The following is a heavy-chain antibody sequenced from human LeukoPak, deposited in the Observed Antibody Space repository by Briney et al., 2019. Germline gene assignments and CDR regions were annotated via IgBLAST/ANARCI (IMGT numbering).Heavy chain of an antibody. D-gene: IGHD1-1*01. V-gene: IGHV1-46*01. CDR3: ARGYNWNDAADY. CDR1: GYTFTSYY. J-gene: IGHJ4*02. CDR2: INPSGGST. Sequence: VASVKVSCKAYGYTFTSYYMHLVRQAPGQGLEWMGIINPSGGSTSYAQKFQGRVTMTRDTSTGTVYMELSSLRSEDTAVYYCARGYNWNDAADYWGQGTLVTVSS.